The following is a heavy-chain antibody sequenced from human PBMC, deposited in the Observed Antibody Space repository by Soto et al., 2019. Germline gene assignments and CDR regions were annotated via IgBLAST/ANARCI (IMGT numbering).Heavy chain of an antibody. J-gene: IGHJ4*02. CDR3: ARSAYYDILTGYYPPWY. Sequence: QVQLVQSGAEVKKPGSSVKVSCKASGGTFSSYAISWVRQAPGQGLEWMGGIIPIFGTANYAQKFQGRVTITAVKSTSTAYMELSSLRSEDTAVYYCARSAYYDILTGYYPPWYWGQGTLVTVSS. CDR1: GGTFSSYA. CDR2: IIPIFGTA. D-gene: IGHD3-9*01. V-gene: IGHV1-69*06.